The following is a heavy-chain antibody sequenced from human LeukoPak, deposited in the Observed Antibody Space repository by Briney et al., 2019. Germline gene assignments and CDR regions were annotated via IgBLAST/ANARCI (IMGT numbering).Heavy chain of an antibody. Sequence: ASVKVSCKASGYTFTNYGISWVRQAPGQGLEWMGWISAYNGNTNYAQKLQGRVTMTTDTSTSTAYMELRSLRSDDTAVYYCARDRGRLYYDFWSGYYTPYYGMDVWGQGTTVTVSS. CDR2: ISAYNGNT. J-gene: IGHJ6*02. V-gene: IGHV1-18*01. D-gene: IGHD3-3*01. CDR1: GYTFTNYG. CDR3: ARDRGRLYYDFWSGYYTPYYGMDV.